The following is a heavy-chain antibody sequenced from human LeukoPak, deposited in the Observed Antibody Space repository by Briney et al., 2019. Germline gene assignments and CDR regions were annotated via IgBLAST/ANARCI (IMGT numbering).Heavy chain of an antibody. CDR2: ISGSGGST. J-gene: IGHJ4*02. Sequence: PGGSLRLSCAASGFTFSSYAMSWVRQAPGKGLEWVSAISGSGGSTYYADSVKGRFTISRDNSKNTLYLQMNSLRAEDTAVYYCAEFYEDLYYAHSDYWGQGTLVTVSS. CDR1: GFTFSSYA. CDR3: AEFYEDLYYAHSDY. V-gene: IGHV3-23*01. D-gene: IGHD3-3*01.